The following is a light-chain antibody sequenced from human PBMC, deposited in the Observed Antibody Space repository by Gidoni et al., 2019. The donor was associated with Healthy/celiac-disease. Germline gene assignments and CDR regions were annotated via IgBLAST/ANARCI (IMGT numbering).Light chain of an antibody. V-gene: IGKV1-27*01. CDR1: QGISNY. Sequence: DIQMTQSPSPLSASVGDRVTITCRASQGISNYLAWYQQKPGKVPKLLIYAASTLQSGVPSRFSGSGSGTDFTLTISRLQPEDVATYYCQKYNSAPRTFGQGTRLEIK. J-gene: IGKJ5*01. CDR3: QKYNSAPRT. CDR2: AAS.